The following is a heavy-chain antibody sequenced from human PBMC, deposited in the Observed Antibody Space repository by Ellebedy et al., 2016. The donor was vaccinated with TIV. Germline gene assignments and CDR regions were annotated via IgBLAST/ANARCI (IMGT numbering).Heavy chain of an antibody. CDR1: GYSFTSYW. Sequence: GESLKISCKGSGYSFTSYWNGWVRQMPGQGLEWIGIIYPGDSDTRYSPSFQGQVTISADKSISTAYLQWSSLKASDTAMYYCARSIAVAAYDAFDIWGQGTMVTVSS. J-gene: IGHJ3*02. D-gene: IGHD6-19*01. CDR2: IYPGDSDT. CDR3: ARSIAVAAYDAFDI. V-gene: IGHV5-51*01.